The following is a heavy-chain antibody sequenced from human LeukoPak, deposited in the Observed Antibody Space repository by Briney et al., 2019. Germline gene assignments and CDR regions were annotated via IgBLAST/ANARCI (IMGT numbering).Heavy chain of an antibody. V-gene: IGHV3-23*01. J-gene: IGHJ4*02. CDR1: GFTFSSYG. D-gene: IGHD2-15*01. CDR3: ARDQRYCSGGSCYPNY. Sequence: GGSLRLSCAASGFTFSSYGMSWVRQAPGKGLAWVSVISGRGGSTYYADSVKGRFTISRDNSKNTLYLQMNSLRAEDTAVYYCARDQRYCSGGSCYPNYWGQGTLVTVSS. CDR2: ISGRGGST.